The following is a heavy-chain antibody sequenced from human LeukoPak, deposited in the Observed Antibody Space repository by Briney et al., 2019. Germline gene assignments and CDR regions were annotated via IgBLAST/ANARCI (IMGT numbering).Heavy chain of an antibody. J-gene: IGHJ6*02. CDR2: IIPIFGTA. V-gene: IGHV1-69*13. CDR1: GGTFISYA. Sequence: ASVKVSCKASGGTFISYAISWVRQAPGQGLEWMGGIIPIFGTANYAQKFQGRVTITADESTSTAYMELSSLRSEDTAVYYCATDSGYTYQRYYYYGMDVWGQGTTVTVSS. CDR3: ATDSGYTYQRYYYYGMDV. D-gene: IGHD5-18*01.